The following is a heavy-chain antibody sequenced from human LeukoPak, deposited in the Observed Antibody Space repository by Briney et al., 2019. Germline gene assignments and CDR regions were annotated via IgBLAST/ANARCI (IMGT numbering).Heavy chain of an antibody. J-gene: IGHJ5*02. Sequence: GGSLRLSCAASGFTFSSYSMNWVRQAPGKGLEWVSSISSSSYIYHADSVKGRFTISRDNAKNSLYLQMNSLRAEDTAVYYCARDHYSNYNWFDPWGQGTLVTASS. V-gene: IGHV3-21*01. CDR1: GFTFSSYS. D-gene: IGHD4-11*01. CDR2: ISSSSYI. CDR3: ARDHYSNYNWFDP.